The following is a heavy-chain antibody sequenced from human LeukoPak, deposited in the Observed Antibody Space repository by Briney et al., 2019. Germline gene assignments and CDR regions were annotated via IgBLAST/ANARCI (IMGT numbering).Heavy chain of an antibody. D-gene: IGHD5-24*01. Sequence: GRSLRLSCAASGFIFRSYAMHWVRQAPGKGLEWVAMISYNGGTIHYADSVKDRLTISRDNSKNTLYLQMNSLRAEDTAIYYCVRGQDGYNEIDFWGQGTLITVSS. V-gene: IGHV3-30-3*01. CDR3: VRGQDGYNEIDF. CDR1: GFIFRSYA. J-gene: IGHJ4*02. CDR2: ISYNGGTI.